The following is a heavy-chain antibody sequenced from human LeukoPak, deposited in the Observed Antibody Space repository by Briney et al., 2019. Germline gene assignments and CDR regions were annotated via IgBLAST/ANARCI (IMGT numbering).Heavy chain of an antibody. CDR1: GGSISSSSYY. J-gene: IGHJ5*02. Sequence: PSETLSLTCTVSGGSISSSSYYWGWIRQPPGKGLEWIGSIYYSGSTYYNPSFKSRVTISVDTSKNQFSLKLSSVTAADTAVYYCARGKQQLAFSPGTRDKIHWFDPWGQGTLVTVSS. V-gene: IGHV4-39*07. CDR3: ARGKQQLAFSPGTRDKIHWFDP. D-gene: IGHD6-13*01. CDR2: IYYSGST.